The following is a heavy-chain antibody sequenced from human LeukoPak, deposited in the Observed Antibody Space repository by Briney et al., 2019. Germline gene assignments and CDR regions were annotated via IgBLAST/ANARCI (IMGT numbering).Heavy chain of an antibody. CDR3: AKDPGPRVVTATNYFDY. V-gene: IGHV3-9*01. D-gene: IGHD2-21*02. CDR2: ISWNSGSI. J-gene: IGHJ4*02. CDR1: GFTFDDYA. Sequence: AGRSLRLSCAASGFTFDDYAMHWVRQAPGKGLEWVSGISWNSGSIGYADSVKGRFTISRDNAKNSLYLQMNSLRAEDTALYYCAKDPGPRVVTATNYFDYWGQGTLVTVSS.